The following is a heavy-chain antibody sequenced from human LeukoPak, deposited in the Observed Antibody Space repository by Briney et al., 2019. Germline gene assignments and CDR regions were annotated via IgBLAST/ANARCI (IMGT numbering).Heavy chain of an antibody. CDR2: ISDSGGST. J-gene: IGHJ6*02. CDR3: VRGYSFGPYGMDV. V-gene: IGHV3-64D*09. CDR1: GFPFSSYA. Sequence: GGSLRLSCSASGFPFSSYAMHWVRQAPGKGLEYVSAISDSGGSTYYADSVKGRFTISRDNSKNTLYLQLRHMRTVDTAVYFCVRGYSFGPYGMDVWGQGTTVTVSS. D-gene: IGHD2-15*01.